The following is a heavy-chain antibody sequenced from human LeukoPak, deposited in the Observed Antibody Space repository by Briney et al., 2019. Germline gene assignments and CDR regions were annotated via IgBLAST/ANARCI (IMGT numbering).Heavy chain of an antibody. V-gene: IGHV3-48*03. J-gene: IGHJ4*02. CDR1: GFTFSDYP. D-gene: IGHD5-18*01. CDR2: ISRSGSPI. Sequence: QAEGSLRLSCAASGFTFSDYPMNWVRQAPGEGLEWISYISRSGSPIYYADSVRGRFTISRDNAKNSLYLQMSSLRAEDTAVYYCARVRYNSGYIFDFWGQGTLVTVSS. CDR3: ARVRYNSGYIFDF.